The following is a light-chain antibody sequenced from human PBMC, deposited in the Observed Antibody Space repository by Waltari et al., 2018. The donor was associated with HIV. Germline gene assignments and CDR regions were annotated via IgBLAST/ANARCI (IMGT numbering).Light chain of an antibody. CDR1: TSNVGSNL. V-gene: IGLV1-44*01. CDR2: SNN. Sequence: QSFLTQPPSASGTPGRRVVISCSGNTSNVGSNLVNWYRQVPGTAPKLLMFSNNQRPSGVTYRFSGSKSGTSASLAIKGLQSEDEADYYCAARDDSLNVWVFGGGTKLTVL. J-gene: IGLJ3*02. CDR3: AARDDSLNVWV.